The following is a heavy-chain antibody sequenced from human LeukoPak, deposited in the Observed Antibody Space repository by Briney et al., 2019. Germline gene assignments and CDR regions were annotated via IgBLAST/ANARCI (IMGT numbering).Heavy chain of an antibody. Sequence: TGGSLRLSCAASGFTFEHYAMHWVRQAPGKGLEWVAVISYDGSNKYYADSVKGRFTISRDNSKNTLYLQMNSLRAEDTAVYYCAKEGSGIPRTSFQHWGQGTLVTVSS. V-gene: IGHV3-30*18. D-gene: IGHD2-21*01. CDR3: AKEGSGIPRTSFQH. CDR2: ISYDGSNK. J-gene: IGHJ1*01. CDR1: GFTFEHYA.